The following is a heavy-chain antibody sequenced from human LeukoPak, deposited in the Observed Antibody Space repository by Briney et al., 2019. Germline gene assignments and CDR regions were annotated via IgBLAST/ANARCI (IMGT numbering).Heavy chain of an antibody. D-gene: IGHD6-13*01. V-gene: IGHV3-30-3*01. J-gene: IGHJ4*02. CDR3: AKEGIDY. CDR2: ILNDGSDK. Sequence: GGSLRLSCAASGFTFSSYSIHWVRQAPGKGLEWVAFILNDGSDKSYADSGKGRFTISRDNSKNTLYLQMNSLRAEDTAVYYCAKEGIDYWGQGTLVTVSS. CDR1: GFTFSSYS.